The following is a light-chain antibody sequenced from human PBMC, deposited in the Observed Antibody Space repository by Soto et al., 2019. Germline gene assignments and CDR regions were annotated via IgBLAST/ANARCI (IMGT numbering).Light chain of an antibody. CDR1: QSVSSN. CDR3: QQYNNWPGT. J-gene: IGKJ1*01. Sequence: EIVMPQSPATLSVSQGERATLSCRASQSVSSNLAWYQQKPGQAPRLLIYGASTRATGIPARFSGSGSGTEFTLTISSLQSEDFAVYYCQQYNNWPGTLGQGTKV. V-gene: IGKV3-15*01. CDR2: GAS.